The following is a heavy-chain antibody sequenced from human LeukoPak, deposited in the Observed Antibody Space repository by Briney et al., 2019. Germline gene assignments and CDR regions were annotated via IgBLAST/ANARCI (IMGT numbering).Heavy chain of an antibody. Sequence: ASVKVSCKASGYTFTSYDINWVRQAPGQGLEWMGWINTNTGNPTYAQGFTGRFVFSLDTSVSTAYLQISSLKAEDTAVYYCARDLRWELPDYWGQGTLVTVSS. J-gene: IGHJ4*02. CDR1: GYTFTSYD. CDR3: ARDLRWELPDY. CDR2: INTNTGNP. D-gene: IGHD1-26*01. V-gene: IGHV7-4-1*02.